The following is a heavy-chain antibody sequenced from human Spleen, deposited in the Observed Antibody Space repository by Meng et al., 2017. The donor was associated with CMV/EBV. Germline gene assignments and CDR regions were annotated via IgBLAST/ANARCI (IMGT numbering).Heavy chain of an antibody. CDR1: GWSFSGYY. Sequence: VYGWSFSGYYWSWIRQPPGKGLEWIGEINHSGSTNYNPSLKSRVTISVDTSKNQFSLKLSSVTAADTAVYYCARGRTTVTTRNWFDPWGQGTLVTVSS. D-gene: IGHD4-17*01. CDR2: INHSGST. J-gene: IGHJ5*02. CDR3: ARGRTTVTTRNWFDP. V-gene: IGHV4-34*01.